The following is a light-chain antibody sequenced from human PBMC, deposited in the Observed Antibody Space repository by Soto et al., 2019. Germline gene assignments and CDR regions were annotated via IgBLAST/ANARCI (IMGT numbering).Light chain of an antibody. V-gene: IGLV1-40*01. CDR1: SSNIGAGYD. Sequence: QAVVTQPPSVSGAPGQRVTISCTGSSSNIGAGYDVHWYQQVPGTAPKLLIYGNSNRPSGVPDRFSGSKSGTSASLAITGLQAEDEADDYCQSYDSSLYVFGTGTKLTVL. J-gene: IGLJ1*01. CDR3: QSYDSSLYV. CDR2: GNS.